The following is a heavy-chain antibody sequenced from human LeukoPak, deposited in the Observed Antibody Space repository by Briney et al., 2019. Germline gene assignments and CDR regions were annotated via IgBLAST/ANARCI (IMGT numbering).Heavy chain of an antibody. CDR1: GFTFSSYA. D-gene: IGHD3-22*01. CDR2: ISGSGGST. V-gene: IGHV3-23*01. Sequence: GGSLRLSCAASGFTFSSYAMSWVRQAPGKGLEWVSAISGSGGSTYYADSVKGRFTISRDNAKNSLYLQMNSLRAEDTAVYYCARDSSGYYDAEYFQHWGQGTLVTVSS. J-gene: IGHJ1*01. CDR3: ARDSSGYYDAEYFQH.